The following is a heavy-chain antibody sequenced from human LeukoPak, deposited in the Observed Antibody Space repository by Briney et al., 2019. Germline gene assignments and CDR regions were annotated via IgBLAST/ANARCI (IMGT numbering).Heavy chain of an antibody. CDR3: ARRGKILTGLNWFDP. Sequence: ASVKVSCKASGYTFTSYDINWVRQATGQGLEWMGWMSPNSGNTDYAQKFQDRVTMTRNTSISTAYMELSSLRSEDTAVYYCARRGKILTGLNWFDPWGQGTLVTVSS. J-gene: IGHJ5*02. D-gene: IGHD3-9*01. CDR2: MSPNSGNT. CDR1: GYTFTSYD. V-gene: IGHV1-8*01.